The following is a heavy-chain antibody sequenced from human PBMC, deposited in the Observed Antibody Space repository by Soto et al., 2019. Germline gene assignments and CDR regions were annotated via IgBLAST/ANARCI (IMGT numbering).Heavy chain of an antibody. V-gene: IGHV3-66*01. J-gene: IGHJ4*02. CDR3: ASGFLAAAGLAKFDY. CDR2: IYSGGST. CDR1: GFTVSSNY. D-gene: IGHD6-13*01. Sequence: EVQLVESGGGLVLPGGSLRLSCAASGFTVSSNYMSWVRQAPGKGLEWVSVIYSGGSTNYVNSVKGRFTISRDNSKNTLYLQMNSLRDEDTAVYYCASGFLAAAGLAKFDYWGRGTLVTVSS.